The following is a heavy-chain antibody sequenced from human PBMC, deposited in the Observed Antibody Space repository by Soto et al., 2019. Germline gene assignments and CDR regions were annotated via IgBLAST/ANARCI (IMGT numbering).Heavy chain of an antibody. CDR1: GFTFSGSA. V-gene: IGHV3-73*01. CDR3: TRRRVTTFEGVIGDYFDH. J-gene: IGHJ4*02. D-gene: IGHD3-16*02. CDR2: IRSKGNSYAT. Sequence: EVQLVESGGGSVQPGGSLKLSCVASGFTFSGSAIHWVRQASGKGLEWVGRIRSKGNSYATAYAASVKGRFTVSRDDSDNTAYLQMNSLKNEYTAVYYCTRRRVTTFEGVIGDYFDHWGAGTVVSVSS.